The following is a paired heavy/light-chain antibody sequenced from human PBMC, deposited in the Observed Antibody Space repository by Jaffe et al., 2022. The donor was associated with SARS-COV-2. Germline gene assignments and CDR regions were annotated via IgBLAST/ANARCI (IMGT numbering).Heavy chain of an antibody. D-gene: IGHD6-13*01. V-gene: IGHV1-46*01. CDR3: VRSQQLRNGYFDY. CDR2: INPSGGGT. Sequence: QVQLVQSGAEVKKPGASVKISCKASGYTFPNYYMHWVRQAPGQGLEWMGIINPSGGGTSFAQKFQGRVTMTRDTSTSTVYMEVSSLRSEDTAVYYCVRSQQLRNGYFDYWGQGTLVTVSS. CDR1: GYTFPNYY. J-gene: IGHJ4*02.
Light chain of an antibody. V-gene: IGLV1-44*01. CDR1: SSNIGSNT. J-gene: IGLJ3*02. Sequence: QSVLTQPPSASGTPGQRVTISCSGSSSNIGSNTVNWYQQLPGTAPKLLIYSNNQRPSGVPDRFSGSKSGTSASLAIRGLQSEDEADYYCAAWDDSLDGWVFGGGTKLTVL. CDR2: SNN. CDR3: AAWDDSLDGWV.